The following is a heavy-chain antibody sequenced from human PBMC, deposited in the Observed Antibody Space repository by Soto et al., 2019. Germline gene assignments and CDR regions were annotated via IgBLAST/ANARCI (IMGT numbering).Heavy chain of an antibody. CDR1: GVSVSSGNSY. CDR3: ARDSIAFFDY. D-gene: IGHD2-15*01. CDR2: IHNSGSA. J-gene: IGHJ4*02. V-gene: IGHV4-61*03. Sequence: QVQLQESGPGLVKPSETLSLTCTVSGVSVSSGNSYWPWIRQPPGKGLEWIGYIHNSGSADYNPSLKSRVTISVDTSKNHVSLRLSSVTAADTAVYYCARDSIAFFDYWGQGTLVTVSS.